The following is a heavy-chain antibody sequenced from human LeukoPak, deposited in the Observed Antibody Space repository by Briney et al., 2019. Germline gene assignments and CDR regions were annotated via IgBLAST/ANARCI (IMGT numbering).Heavy chain of an antibody. J-gene: IGHJ4*02. CDR1: GFTFSTYA. CDR2: ITDSAAAT. CDR3: AKAETPWLVRGYYFDY. Sequence: GGSLRLSCTASGFTFSTYAMTWLRQPPGKGLEWVSTITDSAAATYYRESVKGRFTISRDNSKNTLYLQMNSLRGDDTAVYYCAKAETPWLVRGYYFDYWGQGALVTVSS. D-gene: IGHD6-19*01. V-gene: IGHV3-23*01.